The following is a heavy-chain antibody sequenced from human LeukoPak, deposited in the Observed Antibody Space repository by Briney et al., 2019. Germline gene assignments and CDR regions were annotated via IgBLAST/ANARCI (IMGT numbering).Heavy chain of an antibody. CDR3: AKLGGLAAAGDY. Sequence: PGRSLRLSCAASGFTFSSYGMHWVRQAPGKGLEWVAVISYDGSNKYYADSVKGRFTISRDNSKNTLYLQMNSLRAEDTAVYYCAKLGGLAAAGDYWGQGTLVIVSS. J-gene: IGHJ4*02. CDR2: ISYDGSNK. CDR1: GFTFSSYG. D-gene: IGHD6-13*01. V-gene: IGHV3-30*18.